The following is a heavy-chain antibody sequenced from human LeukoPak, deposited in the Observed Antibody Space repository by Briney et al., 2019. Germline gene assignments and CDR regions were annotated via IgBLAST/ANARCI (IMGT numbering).Heavy chain of an antibody. J-gene: IGHJ4*02. CDR3: ARPADGYKGEYYFDY. V-gene: IGHV5-51*01. CDR2: IYPGDSDT. CDR1: GYSFTSYW. D-gene: IGHD5-24*01. Sequence: GESLQISCKGSGYSFTSYWIGWVRQMPGKGLEWMGIIYPGDSDTRYSPSFQGQVTISADKSISTAYLQWSSLKASDTAMYYCARPADGYKGEYYFDYWGEGTLVTVSS.